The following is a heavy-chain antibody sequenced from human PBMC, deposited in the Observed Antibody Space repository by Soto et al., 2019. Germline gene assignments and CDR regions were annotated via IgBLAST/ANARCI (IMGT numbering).Heavy chain of an antibody. D-gene: IGHD6-19*01. CDR3: ARVAVAGTPSNWYFYL. CDR1: GDSVSSNSAA. Sequence: PSQTLSLTCAISGDSVSSNSAAWNWIRQSPSRDLKWLGRTYYRSKWYNDYAVSVKSRITINPDTYKIQCSLQLNFVTPEDSAVFYCARVAVAGTPSNWYFYLWGRGTLVTVSS. V-gene: IGHV6-1*01. CDR2: TYYRSKWYN. J-gene: IGHJ2*01.